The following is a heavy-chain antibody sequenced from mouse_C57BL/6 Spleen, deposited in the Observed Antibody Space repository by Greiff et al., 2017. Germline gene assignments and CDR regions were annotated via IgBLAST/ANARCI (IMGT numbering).Heavy chain of an antibody. CDR1: GYSITSGYY. V-gene: IGHV3-6*01. CDR2: ISYDGSN. CDR3: ARNRHYYGTLYYCDY. Sequence: EVKLVESGPGLVKPSQSLSLTCSVTGYSITSGYYWNWIRQFPGNKLEWMGYISYDGSNNYNPSLKNRISITRDTSKNQFFLKLNSVTTEDTATYYCARNRHYYGTLYYCDYWGQGTTLTVSS. D-gene: IGHD1-1*01. J-gene: IGHJ2*01.